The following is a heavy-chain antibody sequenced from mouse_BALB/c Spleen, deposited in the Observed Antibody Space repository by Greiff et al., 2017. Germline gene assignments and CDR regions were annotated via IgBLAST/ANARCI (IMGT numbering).Heavy chain of an antibody. Sequence: VQLQQSGAELMKPGASVKISCKATGYTFSSYWIEWVKQRPGKGLEWIGEILPGSGSTNYNEKFKGKATFTADTSSNTAYMQLSSLTSEDSAVYYCARGEYGNLYAWFAYWGQGTLVTVSA. CDR3: ARGEYGNLYAWFAY. CDR1: GYTFSSYW. V-gene: IGHV1-9*01. D-gene: IGHD2-10*02. CDR2: ILPGSGST. J-gene: IGHJ3*01.